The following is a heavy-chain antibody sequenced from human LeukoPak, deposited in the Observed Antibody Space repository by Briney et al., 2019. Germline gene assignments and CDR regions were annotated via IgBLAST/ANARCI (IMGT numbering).Heavy chain of an antibody. D-gene: IGHD1-26*01. J-gene: IGHJ3*02. CDR1: GYTFTGYY. V-gene: IGHV1-2*06. CDR3: AREGGSIVGATGSSDI. CDR2: INPNSGST. Sequence: ASVKVSCKASGYTFTGYYMHWVRQAPGQGLEWMGRINPNSGSTNYAQKFQGRVTITRDTSITTAYMELNRLRSDDTAVYYCAREGGSIVGATGSSDIWGQGTMVTVSS.